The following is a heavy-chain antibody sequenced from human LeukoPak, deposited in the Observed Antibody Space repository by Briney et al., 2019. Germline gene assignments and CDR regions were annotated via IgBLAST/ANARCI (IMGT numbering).Heavy chain of an antibody. J-gene: IGHJ4*02. Sequence: PSETLSLTCFVSGGSLSDYSWSWFRQSPGKGLEWIGYIYYSGSTNYNPSLKSRVTISVDTSKNQFSLKLSSVTAADTAVYYCAREGGITIFGVVIKDYWGQGTLVTVSS. CDR1: GGSLSDYS. CDR2: IYYSGST. D-gene: IGHD3-3*01. V-gene: IGHV4-59*12. CDR3: AREGGITIFGVVIKDY.